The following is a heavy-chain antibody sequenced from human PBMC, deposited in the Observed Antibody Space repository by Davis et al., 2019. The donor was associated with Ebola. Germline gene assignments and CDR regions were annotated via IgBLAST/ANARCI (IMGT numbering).Heavy chain of an antibody. Sequence: PGGSLRLSCAASGFTFSSYAMSWVRQAPGKGLEWVSAISGSGGGTYYGDSVKGRFTISRDNSKNTLYLQMNSLRAADTAVYYCAKVYSSGWNFFDYWGQGTLVTVSS. CDR3: AKVYSSGWNFFDY. CDR2: ISGSGGGT. V-gene: IGHV3-23*01. D-gene: IGHD6-19*01. J-gene: IGHJ4*02. CDR1: GFTFSSYA.